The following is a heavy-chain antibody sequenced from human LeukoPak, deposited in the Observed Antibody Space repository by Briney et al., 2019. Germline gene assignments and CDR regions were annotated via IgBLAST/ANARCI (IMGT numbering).Heavy chain of an antibody. J-gene: IGHJ5*02. V-gene: IGHV1-3*01. Sequence: KFQGRVTITGDTSASTAYMELSSLRSEDTAVYYCARDRVSPMGFDPWGQGTLVTVS. CDR3: ARDRVSPMGFDP. D-gene: IGHD5-24*01.